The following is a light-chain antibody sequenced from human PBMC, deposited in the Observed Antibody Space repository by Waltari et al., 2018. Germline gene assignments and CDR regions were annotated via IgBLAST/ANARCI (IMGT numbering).Light chain of an antibody. Sequence: ELVMTQSPDTLSVSPGERDTLSCRASQSVSSNLAWYQQKPGQAPRLLIYGASTRATGIPARFSGSGSGTEFTLTISSLQSEDFAVYYCQQYNNWPRTFGQGAKVEIK. CDR2: GAS. CDR1: QSVSSN. J-gene: IGKJ1*01. V-gene: IGKV3-15*01. CDR3: QQYNNWPRT.